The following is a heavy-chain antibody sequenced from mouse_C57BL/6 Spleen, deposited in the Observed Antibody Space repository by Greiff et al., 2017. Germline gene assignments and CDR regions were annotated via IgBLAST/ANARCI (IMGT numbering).Heavy chain of an antibody. CDR2: IDPENGDT. V-gene: IGHV14-4*01. J-gene: IGHJ3*01. Sequence: VQLQQSGAELVRPGASVKLSCTASGFNIKDDYMHWVKQRPEQGLEWIGWIDPENGDTEYASKFQGKATITADKSSNTAYLQLSSLTSEDTAVYYYTTNWFAYWGQGTLVTVSA. CDR3: TTNWFAY. CDR1: GFNIKDDY.